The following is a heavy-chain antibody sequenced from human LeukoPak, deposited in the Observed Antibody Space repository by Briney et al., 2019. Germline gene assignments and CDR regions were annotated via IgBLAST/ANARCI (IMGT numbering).Heavy chain of an antibody. V-gene: IGHV1-46*01. CDR2: INPNDDST. Sequence: ASVKVSCTTSEYTFTNYYMHWVRQAPGQGLEWMGIINPNDDSTTYIQRFQGRVTMTRDTSTTTVYMELSSLTSEDTAVYYCARGQAPNDAFGIWGQGTMVTVSS. CDR1: EYTFTNYY. D-gene: IGHD3-10*01. J-gene: IGHJ3*02. CDR3: ARGQAPNDAFGI.